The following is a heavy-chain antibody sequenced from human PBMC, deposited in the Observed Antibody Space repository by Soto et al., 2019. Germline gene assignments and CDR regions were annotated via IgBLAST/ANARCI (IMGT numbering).Heavy chain of an antibody. J-gene: IGHJ4*02. CDR1: GGSFSGYY. V-gene: IGHV4-34*01. CDR3: AASTVVGATTDY. D-gene: IGHD1-26*01. CDR2: INHSGST. Sequence: SETLSLTCAVYGGSFSGYYWSWIRQPPGKGLEWIGEINHSGSTNYNPSLKSRVTISVDTSKNQFSLKLSSVTAADTAVYYCAASTVVGATTDYWGQGTLVTVSS.